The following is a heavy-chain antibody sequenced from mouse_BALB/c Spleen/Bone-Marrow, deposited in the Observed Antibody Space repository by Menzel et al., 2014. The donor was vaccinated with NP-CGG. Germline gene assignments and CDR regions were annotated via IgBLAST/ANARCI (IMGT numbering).Heavy chain of an antibody. CDR2: IYPGDDDT. V-gene: IGHV1-80*01. J-gene: IGHJ2*01. CDR1: GYAFSIYW. CDR3: ARGGISIDY. Sequence: QVQLQQSGAELVRPGSSVKISCKASGYAFSIYWMNWVKQRPGQGLEWIGQIYPGDDDTDYNGKFKGKATLTADRSSSTAYMQLNSLTSEVSAVYFCARGGISIDYWGQGTTLTVSS.